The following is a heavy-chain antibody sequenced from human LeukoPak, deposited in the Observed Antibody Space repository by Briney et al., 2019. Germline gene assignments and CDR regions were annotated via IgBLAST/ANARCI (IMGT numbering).Heavy chain of an antibody. Sequence: GGSLRLSCAASGFTFDDYAMHWVRQSPGKGLQWVSAITGSGGSAYYADSVKGRFTISRDNSANTLYLRMNGLRAEDTAFYYCATLPRGPTGYVGHGGEDYWGQGTLVTVSS. CDR2: ITGSGGSA. CDR1: GFTFDDYA. D-gene: IGHD1-1*01. V-gene: IGHV3-23*01. CDR3: ATLPRGPTGYVGHGGEDY. J-gene: IGHJ4*02.